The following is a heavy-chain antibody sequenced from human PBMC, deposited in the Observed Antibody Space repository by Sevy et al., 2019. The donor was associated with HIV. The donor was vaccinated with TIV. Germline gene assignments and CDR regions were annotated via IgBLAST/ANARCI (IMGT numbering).Heavy chain of an antibody. CDR2: INWNGAGT. D-gene: IGHD2-21*02. J-gene: IGHJ4*02. V-gene: IGHV3-20*03. CDR1: GFTFNDYD. CDR3: AREKFCGGDCYYFDY. Sequence: GGSLRLSFAASGFTFNDYDMTWVRQAPGKGLKWVSAINWNGAGTSYADSVKGRFTVSRDNAKNSLYLQMNTLRVEDTAFYYCAREKFCGGDCYYFDYWGQRILVTVSS.